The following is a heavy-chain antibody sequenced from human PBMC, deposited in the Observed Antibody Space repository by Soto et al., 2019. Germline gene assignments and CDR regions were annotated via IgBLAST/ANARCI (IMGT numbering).Heavy chain of an antibody. J-gene: IGHJ3*02. CDR2: INPNSGGT. CDR3: ARDSHYDILTGYSRNAFDM. Sequence: ASVKVSCKTSGYSFAGHYLHWVRQAPGQGLDWMGWINPNSGGTIYAQRFQGRVTMTRDTSISTAYMVLTSPRSDDTAVYYCARDSHYDILTGYSRNAFDMWGRGTVVTVSS. V-gene: IGHV1-2*02. D-gene: IGHD3-9*01. CDR1: GYSFAGHY.